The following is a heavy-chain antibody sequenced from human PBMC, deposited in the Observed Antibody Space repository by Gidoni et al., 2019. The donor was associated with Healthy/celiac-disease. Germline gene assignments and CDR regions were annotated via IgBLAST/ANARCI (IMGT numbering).Heavy chain of an antibody. J-gene: IGHJ3*02. CDR3: AKYYYDSSGYFEDAFDI. D-gene: IGHD3-22*01. CDR1: GFTFSSYA. CDR2: ISGSGGST. Sequence: EVQLLESGGGLVQPGGSLRLSCAASGFTFSSYAMSWVRQAPGKGLGWVSAISGSGGSTYYADSVKGRFTISRDNSKNTLYLQMNSLRAEDTAVYYCAKYYYDSSGYFEDAFDIWGQGTMVTVSS. V-gene: IGHV3-23*01.